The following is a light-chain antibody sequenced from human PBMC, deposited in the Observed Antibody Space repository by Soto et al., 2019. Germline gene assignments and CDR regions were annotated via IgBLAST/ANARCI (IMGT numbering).Light chain of an antibody. CDR3: MQGSHWPPIT. J-gene: IGKJ5*01. Sequence: DVVMTQSPLSLPVALGQPASITCRCNQSLVHSDGIAYFSWFQQRPGRSPRRLIYKVSNRDSGVPARFSGSGSGTDFALKISRVEAEDVGLYYCMQGSHWPPITFGQGTRLEIK. V-gene: IGKV2-30*02. CDR1: QSLVHSDGIAY. CDR2: KVS.